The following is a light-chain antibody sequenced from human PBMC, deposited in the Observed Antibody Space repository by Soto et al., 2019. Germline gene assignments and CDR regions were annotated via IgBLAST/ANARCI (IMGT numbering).Light chain of an antibody. CDR1: QRVISDY. J-gene: IGKJ3*01. CDR2: GAS. CDR3: QQYASSPLFP. V-gene: IGKV3-20*01. Sequence: TQSPSTLSASVGDRVTITCRASQRVISDYLAWYQQKPGQAPRLLIYGASNRATGIPDRFSGSGSGTDFTFTISRLQPEDFAVYYCQQYASSPLFPFGPGTTVDIK.